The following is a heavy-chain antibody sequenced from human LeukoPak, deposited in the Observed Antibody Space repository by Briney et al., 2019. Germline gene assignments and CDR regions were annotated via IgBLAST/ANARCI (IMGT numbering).Heavy chain of an antibody. CDR1: GGSISSGGYS. CDR2: IYHSGST. V-gene: IGHV4-30-2*01. J-gene: IGHJ4*02. Sequence: SETLSLTCAVSGGSISSGGYSWSWIRQPPGKGLEWIGYIYHSGSTYHNPSLKSRVTISVDRSKNQFSLELSSVTAADTAVYYCARGYCSSGKCPSFDYWGQGTLVTVSS. D-gene: IGHD2-15*01. CDR3: ARGYCSSGKCPSFDY.